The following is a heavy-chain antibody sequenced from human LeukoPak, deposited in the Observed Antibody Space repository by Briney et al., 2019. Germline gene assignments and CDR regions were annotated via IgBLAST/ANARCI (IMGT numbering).Heavy chain of an antibody. CDR2: ISGSGGST. CDR1: GFTFSSYA. J-gene: IGHJ5*02. D-gene: IGHD6-19*01. V-gene: IGHV3-23*01. CDR3: AKGSTSGWYGWFDP. Sequence: GGSLRLSCAASGFTFSSYAMSWVRQAPGKGLEWVSAISGSGGSTYYADSVKGRFTISRDNSKNTLFLQMNSLRAEDTAVYYCAKGSTSGWYGWFDPWGQGTLVTVSS.